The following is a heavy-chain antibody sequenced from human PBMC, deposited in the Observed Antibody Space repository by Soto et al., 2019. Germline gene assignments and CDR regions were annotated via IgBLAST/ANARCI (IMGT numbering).Heavy chain of an antibody. CDR3: AKDWLPPGGLDY. CDR1: GFTFSSYG. J-gene: IGHJ4*02. V-gene: IGHV3-30*18. CDR2: ISYDGSNK. Sequence: GGSLRLSCAASGFTFSSYGMHWVRQAPGKGLEWVAVISYDGSNKYYADSVKGRFTISRDNSKNTLYLQMNSLRAEDTAVYYCAKDWLPPGGLDYWGQGTLVTVSS. D-gene: IGHD3-16*01.